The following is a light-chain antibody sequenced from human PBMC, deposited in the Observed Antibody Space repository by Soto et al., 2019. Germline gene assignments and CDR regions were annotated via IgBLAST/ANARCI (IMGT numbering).Light chain of an antibody. CDR2: GAS. CDR3: QQYAGSPIT. V-gene: IGKV3-20*01. J-gene: IGKJ5*01. CDR1: QSVSSSF. Sequence: EIVLTQSPDTLSLSPGERATLSCRASQSVSSSFLAWYHQKPGQAPRLLIYGASSRATGIPDRFSGSGSGTDFTLTISRLEPEDFAIYYCQQYAGSPITFGQGTRLEIK.